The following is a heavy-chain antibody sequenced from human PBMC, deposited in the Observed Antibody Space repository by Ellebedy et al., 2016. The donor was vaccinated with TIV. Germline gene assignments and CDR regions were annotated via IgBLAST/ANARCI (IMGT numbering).Heavy chain of an antibody. D-gene: IGHD4-23*01. CDR1: GFTLNTYD. J-gene: IGHJ3*01. V-gene: IGHV3-13*01. CDR2: IGTAADT. Sequence: GESLKIPCAASGFTLNTYDMHLVRQPTGKGLEWVSAIGTAADTFYSGSVKRRFTISRDNSKDTLFLQMNSLRADDTDIYFCARDPVGVGPSFDVWGQGTMVTVSS. CDR3: ARDPVGVGPSFDV.